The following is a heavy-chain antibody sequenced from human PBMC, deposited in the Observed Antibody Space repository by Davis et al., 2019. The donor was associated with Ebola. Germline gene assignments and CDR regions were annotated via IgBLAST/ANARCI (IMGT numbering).Heavy chain of an antibody. Sequence: SVPVSCKASGGTFSSYAISWVRQAPGQGLEWMGGIIPIFGTANYAQKFQGRVTITADKSTSTAYMELSSLRSEDTAVYYCARDDDDDNWFDPWGQGTLVTVSS. D-gene: IGHD1-1*01. J-gene: IGHJ5*02. CDR1: GGTFSSYA. CDR3: ARDDDDDNWFDP. V-gene: IGHV1-69*06. CDR2: IIPIFGTA.